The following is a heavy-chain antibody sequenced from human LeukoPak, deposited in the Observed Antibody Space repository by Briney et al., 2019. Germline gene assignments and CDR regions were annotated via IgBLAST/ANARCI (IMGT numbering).Heavy chain of an antibody. J-gene: IGHJ1*01. CDR1: GFTFDDYA. V-gene: IGHV3-43*02. CDR2: ISGDGGST. CDR3: ALKLTYYYDSSGYYYESYCQH. Sequence: GGSLRLSCAASGFTFDDYAMHWVRRAPGKGLEWVSLISGDGGSTYYADSVKGRFTISRDNSKNSLYLQMNSLRTEDTALYYCALKLTYYYDSSGYYYESYCQHWGQSTLVTVSS. D-gene: IGHD3-22*01.